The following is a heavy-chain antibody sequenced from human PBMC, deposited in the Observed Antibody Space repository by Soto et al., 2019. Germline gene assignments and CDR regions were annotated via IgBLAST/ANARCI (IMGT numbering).Heavy chain of an antibody. CDR3: ARDRSNSPDYFDY. J-gene: IGHJ4*02. CDR1: CGSIRSDDYY. V-gene: IGHV4-30-4*01. D-gene: IGHD6-6*01. Sequence: SETLSLTCTVSCGSIRSDDYYWSWIRQPPGKGLEWIGYIYYSGRTDYNPSLKSRVFISIDTSKNQFSLNLNSVSAADTAVYYCARDRSNSPDYFDYWGQGTLVTVSS. CDR2: IYYSGRT.